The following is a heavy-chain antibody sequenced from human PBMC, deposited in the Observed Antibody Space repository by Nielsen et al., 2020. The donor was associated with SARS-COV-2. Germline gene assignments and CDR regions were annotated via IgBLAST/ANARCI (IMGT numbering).Heavy chain of an antibody. V-gene: IGHV3-21*01. D-gene: IGHD3-10*01. CDR3: ARTTALTYYYGSGSYYKHSFGYYFDY. Sequence: WIRQPPGKGLEWVSSISSSSSYIYYADSVKGRFTISRDNAKNSLYLQMNSLRAEDTAVYYCARTTALTYYYGSGSYYKHSFGYYFDYWGRGTLVTVSS. J-gene: IGHJ4*02. CDR2: ISSSSSYI.